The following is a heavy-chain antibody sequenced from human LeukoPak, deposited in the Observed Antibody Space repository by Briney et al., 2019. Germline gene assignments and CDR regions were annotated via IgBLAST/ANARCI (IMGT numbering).Heavy chain of an antibody. CDR2: INHSGST. CDR3: ARGPTYYYDSSGYSLARYFDY. D-gene: IGHD3-22*01. V-gene: IGHV4-34*01. J-gene: IGHJ4*02. Sequence: SETLSLTCAVYGGSFSGYYWSWIRQPPGKGLEWIGEINHSGSTNYNPSLKSRVTISADTSKNQFSLKLSSVTAADTAVYYCARGPTYYYDSSGYSLARYFDYWGQGTLVTVSS. CDR1: GGSFSGYY.